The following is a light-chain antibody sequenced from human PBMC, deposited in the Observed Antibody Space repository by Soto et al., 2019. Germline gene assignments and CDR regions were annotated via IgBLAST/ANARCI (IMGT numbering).Light chain of an antibody. CDR1: QSISSW. CDR2: DAS. Sequence: DIQMTQSPSTLSASVGDRVTITCRASQSISSWLAWYQQKPGKAPNPLIYDASSLESGVPSRFSGSGSGTDFTLTISSLQPEDFATYYCQQFNNYPYPFGQGTRLEIK. J-gene: IGKJ5*01. V-gene: IGKV1-5*01. CDR3: QQFNNYPYP.